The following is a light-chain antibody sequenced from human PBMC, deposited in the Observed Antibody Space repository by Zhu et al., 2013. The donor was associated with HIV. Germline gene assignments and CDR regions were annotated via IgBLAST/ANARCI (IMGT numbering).Light chain of an antibody. Sequence: QSVLTQPPSVSGAPGQRVTISCTGSSSNIGAGYDVQWYQQLPGTAPKLVIYDNNNRPSGVPDRFSGSKSGTSASLAISGLLSEDEADYYCATWDDSLNAYVFGPGTKVTVL. V-gene: IGLV1-40*01. CDR2: DNN. J-gene: IGLJ1*01. CDR1: SSNIGAGYD. CDR3: ATWDDSLNAYV.